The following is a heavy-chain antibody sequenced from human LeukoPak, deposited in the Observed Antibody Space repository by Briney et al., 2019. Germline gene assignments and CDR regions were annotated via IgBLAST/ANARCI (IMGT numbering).Heavy chain of an antibody. J-gene: IGHJ4*02. CDR3: ARERIKYYYDSSGIFDY. V-gene: IGHV1-69*13. D-gene: IGHD3-22*01. Sequence: SVKVSCKASGGTVSSYAISWVRQSPGQGLEWMGGIIPIFGTANYAQKFQGRVTITADESTSTAYMELSSLRSEDTAVYYCARERIKYYYDSSGIFDYWGQGTLVIVSS. CDR2: IIPIFGTA. CDR1: GGTVSSYA.